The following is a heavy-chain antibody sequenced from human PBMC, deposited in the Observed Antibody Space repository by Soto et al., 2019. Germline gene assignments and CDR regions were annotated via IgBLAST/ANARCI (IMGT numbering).Heavy chain of an antibody. Sequence: ASVKVSCKASGYTFTSYAMHWVRQAPGQRLEWMGWINAGNGNTKYSQKFQGRVTITRDTSASTAYMELSSLRSEDTAVYYCARFRPYGDYQCAFDIWGQGTMVTVSS. CDR3: ARFRPYGDYQCAFDI. CDR2: INAGNGNT. CDR1: GYTFTSYA. J-gene: IGHJ3*02. V-gene: IGHV1-3*01. D-gene: IGHD4-17*01.